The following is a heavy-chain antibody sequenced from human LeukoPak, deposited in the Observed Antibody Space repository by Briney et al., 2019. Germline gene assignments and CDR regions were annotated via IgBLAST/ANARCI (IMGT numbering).Heavy chain of an antibody. CDR2: IYTSGST. V-gene: IGHV4-4*07. CDR3: ARVYYYGSGSYYDPFFYYYMDV. Sequence: KPSETLSLTCTVSGGSISSYYWSWIRQPAGKGLEWIGRIYTSGSTNYNPSLKSRVTMSVDTSKNQFSLKLSSVTAADTAVYYCARVYYYGSGSYYDPFFYYYMDVWGKGTTVTVSS. CDR1: GGSISSYY. J-gene: IGHJ6*03. D-gene: IGHD3-10*01.